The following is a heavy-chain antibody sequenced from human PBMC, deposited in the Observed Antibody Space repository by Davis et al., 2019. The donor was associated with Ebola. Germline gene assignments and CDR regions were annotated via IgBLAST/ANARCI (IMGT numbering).Heavy chain of an antibody. J-gene: IGHJ3*02. V-gene: IGHV3-21*01. Sequence: ESLKISCTGFGFTFGDYAMNWVRPAPGKGLEWVSSISSSSSYIYYADSVKGRFTISRDNAKNSLYLQMNSLRAEDTAVYYCAGGESGWDASDIWGRGTMVTVSS. CDR2: ISSSSSYI. D-gene: IGHD6-19*01. CDR3: AGGESGWDASDI. CDR1: GFTFGDYA.